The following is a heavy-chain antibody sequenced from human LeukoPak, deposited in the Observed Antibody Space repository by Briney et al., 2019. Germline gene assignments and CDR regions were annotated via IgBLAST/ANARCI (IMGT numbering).Heavy chain of an antibody. D-gene: IGHD2-15*01. CDR3: ARQNHGYCSGGSCYYFDY. J-gene: IGHJ4*02. V-gene: IGHV1-69*05. CDR2: IIPIFGTA. CDR1: GGTFSSYA. Sequence: SVKVSCKASGGTFSSYAISWVRQAPGQGLEWMGGIIPIFGTANYAQKFQGRVTITTDESTRTAYMELSSLRSEDTAVYHCARQNHGYCSGGSCYYFDYWGQGTLVTVSS.